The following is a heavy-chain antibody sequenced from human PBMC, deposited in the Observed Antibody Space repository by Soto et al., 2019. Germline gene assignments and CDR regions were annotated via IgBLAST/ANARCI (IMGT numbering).Heavy chain of an antibody. Sequence: GGSLRLSGAASGFIFRDSGIPWVRQASGKGLAWVARIRSKGNNQAKAYPASVKGTFTVYRDDSKNTEYLQLNSLKTEETAVYYCTRIFSDALDIWGQGTMVTVSS. CDR1: GFIFRDSG. CDR2: IRSKGNNQAK. V-gene: IGHV3-73*01. CDR3: TRIFSDALDI. J-gene: IGHJ3*02. D-gene: IGHD3-9*01.